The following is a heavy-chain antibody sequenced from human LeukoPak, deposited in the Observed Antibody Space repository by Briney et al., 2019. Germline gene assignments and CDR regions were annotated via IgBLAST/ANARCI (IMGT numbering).Heavy chain of an antibody. CDR2: ISYSGST. D-gene: IGHD2-2*01. V-gene: IGHV4-31*03. Sequence: PSETLSLTCTVSGGSIISGEFYWTWIRQHPGMGLEWIGYISYSGSTYYKPSLRSRAFISGDTSKTQFSLNLNSVTAADTAVYFCARALQYCGSSGCTYGMDVWGQGTTVTVSS. CDR3: ARALQYCGSSGCTYGMDV. J-gene: IGHJ6*01. CDR1: GGSIISGEFY.